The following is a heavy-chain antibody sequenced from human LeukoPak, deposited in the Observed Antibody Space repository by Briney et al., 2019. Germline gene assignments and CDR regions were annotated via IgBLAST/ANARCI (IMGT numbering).Heavy chain of an antibody. CDR1: GFTFSSFA. D-gene: IGHD4-17*01. Sequence: GGSLRLSCEASGFTFSSFAMTWVRQAPGKGLEWVSSITGSHGRTYNTDSVKGRFTISRDNSQNTLYLQMNSLKAEDTAVYYCTKDPNGDYVGAFDPWGQGTLVTVSS. J-gene: IGHJ5*02. V-gene: IGHV3-23*01. CDR2: ITGSHGRT. CDR3: TKDPNGDYVGAFDP.